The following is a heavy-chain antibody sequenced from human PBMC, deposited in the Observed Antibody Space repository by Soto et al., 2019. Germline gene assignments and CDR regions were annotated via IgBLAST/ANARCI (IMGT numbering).Heavy chain of an antibody. V-gene: IGHV4-59*12. Sequence: QVQLQESGPGLVKPSETLSLMCTVSGGSITNYYWSWIRQSPAKGLEWIGYVSDSGSTKYNPSLKSRVTIAVDTYKNQFSLKRTSLTAADTAVYYCARERVGHSAMDVW. J-gene: IGHJ6*01. CDR3: ARERVGHSAMDV. CDR2: VSDSGST. D-gene: IGHD1-26*01. CDR1: GGSITNYY.